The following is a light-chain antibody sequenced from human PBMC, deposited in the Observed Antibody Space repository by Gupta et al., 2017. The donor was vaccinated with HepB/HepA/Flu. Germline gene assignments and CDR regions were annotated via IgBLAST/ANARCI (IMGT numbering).Light chain of an antibody. CDR1: SSNIGRNT. CDR2: SNI. CDR3: AAWDDSLNGYV. V-gene: IGLV1-44*01. J-gene: IGLJ1*01. Sequence: QSVLTKPPSASGTPGQRVPISCSGSSSNIGRNTVNWYQQLPGTAPKLLIYSNIQRPSGVPDRFSGSKSGTSASLAISGLQFEDEADYYCAAWDDSLNGYVFGTGTKVTVL.